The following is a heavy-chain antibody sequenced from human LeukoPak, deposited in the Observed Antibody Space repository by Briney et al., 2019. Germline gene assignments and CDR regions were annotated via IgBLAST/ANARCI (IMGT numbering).Heavy chain of an antibody. V-gene: IGHV3-30*02. D-gene: IGHD3/OR15-3a*01. J-gene: IGHJ4*02. CDR2: IRYDGSNK. CDR1: GFTFSSYG. Sequence: PGGSLRLSCAASGFTFSSYGMHWVRQAPGKGLEWVAFIRYDGSNKYYADSVKGRFTISRDNSKSTLYPQMNSLRAEDTAVYYCAKDFRRTRYYLIFDLWGQGTLVTVSS. CDR3: AKDFRRTRYYLIFDL.